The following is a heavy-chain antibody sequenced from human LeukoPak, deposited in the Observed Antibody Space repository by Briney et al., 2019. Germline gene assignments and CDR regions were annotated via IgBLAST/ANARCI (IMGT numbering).Heavy chain of an antibody. D-gene: IGHD3-22*01. V-gene: IGHV1-18*01. J-gene: IGHJ4*02. CDR3: ARDYDSSGYYVTDY. CDR2: ISGSTGNT. CDR1: GYTFTSYG. Sequence: ASVKVSCKASGYTFTSYGISWVRQAPGQGFEWMGWISGSTGNTNYAQKLQGRVTMTTDTSTSTAYMELRSLRSDDTAVYYCARDYDSSGYYVTDYWGQGTLVTVSS.